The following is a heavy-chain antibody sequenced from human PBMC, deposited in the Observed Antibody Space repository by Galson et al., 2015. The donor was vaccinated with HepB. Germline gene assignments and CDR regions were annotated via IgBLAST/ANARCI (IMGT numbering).Heavy chain of an antibody. CDR3: ARLTPNWNSHFDY. D-gene: IGHD1-1*01. Sequence: SVKVSCKASGYTFTSYYMHWVRQAPGQGLEWIGIINPSGGSTSYARKFQGRVTMTRDTSTSTVYMELSSLRSEDTAVYYCARLTPNWNSHFDYWGQGTLVTVSS. V-gene: IGHV1-46*01. J-gene: IGHJ4*02. CDR2: INPSGGST. CDR1: GYTFTSYY.